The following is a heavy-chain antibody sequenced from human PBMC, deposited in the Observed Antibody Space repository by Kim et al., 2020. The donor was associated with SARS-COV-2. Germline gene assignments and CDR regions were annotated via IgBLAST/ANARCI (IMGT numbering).Heavy chain of an antibody. D-gene: IGHD1-20*01. Sequence: GGSLRLSCAASGFTFSSYDMHWVRQGTEKGLEWVSSIGTKADTYYPDSVKDRFTISRENAKDSFYLQMNSLRAEDTAVYYCARGPIEEGIRATKGYFDLWGRATVVPVSS. J-gene: IGHJ2*01. CDR2: IGTKADT. CDR3: ARGPIEEGIRATKGYFDL. CDR1: GFTFSSYD. V-gene: IGHV3-13*04.